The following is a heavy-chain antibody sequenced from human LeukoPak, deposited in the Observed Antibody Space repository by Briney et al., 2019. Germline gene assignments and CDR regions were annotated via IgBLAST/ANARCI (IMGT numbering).Heavy chain of an antibody. CDR1: GYSIGSGFY. J-gene: IGHJ5*02. CDR2: IYHSGST. V-gene: IGHV4-38-2*02. CDR3: ARAGSGTYLSWGDT. Sequence: SETLSLTCTVSGYSIGSGFYWGWIRQFHGKGLQWTGSIYHSGSTYYNPSLRSRVTISLDTSKNQFSLKLTSVTAADTAVYFCARAGSGTYLSWGDTWGQGTLVTVSS. D-gene: IGHD3-10*01.